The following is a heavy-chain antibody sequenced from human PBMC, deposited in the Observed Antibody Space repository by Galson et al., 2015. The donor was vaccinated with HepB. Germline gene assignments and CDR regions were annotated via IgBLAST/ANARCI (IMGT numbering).Heavy chain of an antibody. CDR3: AKDLDGSGSYYPYYFDY. CDR2: ISYDGSNK. Sequence: SLRLSCAASGFTFSSYGMHWVRQAPGKGLEWVAVISYDGSNKYYADSVKGRFTISRDNSKNTLYLQMNSLRAEDTAVYYCAKDLDGSGSYYPYYFDYWGQGTLVTVSS. V-gene: IGHV3-30*18. J-gene: IGHJ4*02. CDR1: GFTFSSYG. D-gene: IGHD3-10*01.